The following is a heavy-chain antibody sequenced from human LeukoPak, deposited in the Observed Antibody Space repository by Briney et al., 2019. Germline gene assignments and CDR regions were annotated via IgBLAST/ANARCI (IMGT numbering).Heavy chain of an antibody. J-gene: IGHJ5*02. D-gene: IGHD6-13*01. CDR2: IYHSGST. V-gene: IGHV4-38-2*02. CDR3: ARGRGSSWDWFDP. CDR1: GYSISSGYY. Sequence: SETLSLTCTVSGYSISSGYYWGWIRQPPGKGLEWIGSIYHSGSTYYNPSLKSRVTISVDTSKNQFSLKLSSVTAADTAVYYYARGRGSSWDWFDPWGQGTLVNVSS.